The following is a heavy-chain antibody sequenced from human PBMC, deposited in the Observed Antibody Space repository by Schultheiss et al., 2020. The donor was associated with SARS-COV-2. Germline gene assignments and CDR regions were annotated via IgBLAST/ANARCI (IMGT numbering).Heavy chain of an antibody. Sequence: GGSLRLSCAASGFTFSSYGMHWVRQAPGKGLEWVAYIRDDGSSKYYADSVKGRFTISRDNSKNTLYLQMNSLRAEDTAVYYCARDRYGPFDYWGQGTLVTVSS. CDR1: GFTFSSYG. V-gene: IGHV3-30*02. CDR2: IRDDGSSK. J-gene: IGHJ4*02. D-gene: IGHD5-18*01. CDR3: ARDRYGPFDY.